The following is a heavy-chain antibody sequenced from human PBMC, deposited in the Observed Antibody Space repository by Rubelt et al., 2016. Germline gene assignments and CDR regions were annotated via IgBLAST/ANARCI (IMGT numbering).Heavy chain of an antibody. CDR2: ISSSSSTI. J-gene: IGHJ6*02. V-gene: IGHV3-48*01. CDR3: ASGEVPAAHHYYGMDV. D-gene: IGHD2-2*01. CDR1: GFTFSSYS. Sequence: VQLVESGGGVVQPGRSLRLSCAASGFTFSSYSMNWVRQAPGKGLEWVSYISSSSSTIYYADSVKGRFTISRDNAKNSLYLQMNSLGAEDTAVYYCASGEVPAAHHYYGMDVWGQGTTVTVSS.